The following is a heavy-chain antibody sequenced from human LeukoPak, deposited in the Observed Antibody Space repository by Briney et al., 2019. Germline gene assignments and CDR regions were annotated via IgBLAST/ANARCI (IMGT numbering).Heavy chain of an antibody. V-gene: IGHV3-23*01. CDR2: ISGSGGGT. CDR1: GITVSNYG. D-gene: IGHD3-22*01. CDR3: AKRGVVIRVILVGFHKEAYYFDS. J-gene: IGHJ4*02. Sequence: PGGSLRLSCAVSGITVSNYGMSWVRQAPGKRLEWVAGISGSGGGTNYADSVKGRFTISRNNFKNTLYLQTNRLRAEDTAVYFCAKRGVVIRVILVGFHKEAYYFDSWGQGALVTVS.